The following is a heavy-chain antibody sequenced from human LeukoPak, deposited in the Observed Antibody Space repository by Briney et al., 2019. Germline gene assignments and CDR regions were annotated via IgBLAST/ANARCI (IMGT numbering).Heavy chain of an antibody. J-gene: IGHJ4*02. Sequence: PGGSLSLSCAASGFTVSSNYMSWVRQAPGKGLEWVSVIYSGGSTYYADSVKGRFIISRDNSKNTLYLQMNSLRAEDTAVYYCAKVEYYDYVWGIDYWGQGTLVTVSS. CDR1: GFTVSSNY. D-gene: IGHD3-16*01. V-gene: IGHV3-53*01. CDR2: IYSGGST. CDR3: AKVEYYDYVWGIDY.